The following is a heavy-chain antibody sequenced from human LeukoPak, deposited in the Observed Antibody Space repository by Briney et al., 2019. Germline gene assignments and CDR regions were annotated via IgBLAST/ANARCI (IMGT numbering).Heavy chain of an antibody. CDR2: IYPGDSDT. Sequence: GESLKISCKGSGFSFTTYWIGWVRQMPGKGLEWMGIIYPGDSDTKYSPSFQGQVTISADKSISRVYLQWSSLKASDTAMYYCARRSRQDEAYYDSSGLRKAFDIWGQGTMVTVSS. CDR3: ARRSRQDEAYYDSSGLRKAFDI. CDR1: GFSFTTYW. J-gene: IGHJ3*02. V-gene: IGHV5-51*01. D-gene: IGHD3-22*01.